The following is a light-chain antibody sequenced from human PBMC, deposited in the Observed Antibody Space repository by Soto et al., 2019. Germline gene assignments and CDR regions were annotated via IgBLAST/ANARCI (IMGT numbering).Light chain of an antibody. CDR1: QNINRW. J-gene: IGKJ2*01. CDR2: DAS. Sequence: DMQMTQSPSTLSASVGDRVTITCRASQNINRWLAWYQQRPGKAPKLLMYDASTVESGVPSRFSGSGSGIEFTLTSSSLQPYDSATYYCQQYNSFFGQGTKLEIK. V-gene: IGKV1-5*01. CDR3: QQYNSF.